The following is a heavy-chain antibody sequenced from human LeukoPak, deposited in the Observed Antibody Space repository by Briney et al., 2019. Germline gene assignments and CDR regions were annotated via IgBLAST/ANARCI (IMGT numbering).Heavy chain of an antibody. J-gene: IGHJ4*02. CDR3: ARGRWAAR. V-gene: IGHV4-39*01. D-gene: IGHD3-16*01. Sequence: SETLSLTCTVSGGSISSSSYYWGWIRQPPGKGLEWIGSIYYSGSTYYNPSLKSRVTISVDTSKNQFSLKLSSVTAADTAVYYCARGRWAARWGQGTLVTVSS. CDR2: IYYSGST. CDR1: GGSISSSSYY.